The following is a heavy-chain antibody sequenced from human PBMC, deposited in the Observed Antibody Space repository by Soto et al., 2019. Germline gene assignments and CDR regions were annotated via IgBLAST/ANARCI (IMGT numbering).Heavy chain of an antibody. Sequence: GASVKVSCKASGYTFTSYYMHWVRQAPGQGLEWMGIINPSGGSTSYAQKFQGRVTMTRDTSASTVYMELSSLRSEDTAVYYCAPTGTTFRFDYWGQGTLVTVSS. J-gene: IGHJ4*02. CDR2: INPSGGST. D-gene: IGHD1-7*01. CDR1: GYTFTSYY. CDR3: APTGTTFRFDY. V-gene: IGHV1-46*01.